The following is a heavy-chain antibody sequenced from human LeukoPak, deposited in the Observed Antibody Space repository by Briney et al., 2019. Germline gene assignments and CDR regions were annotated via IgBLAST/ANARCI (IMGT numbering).Heavy chain of an antibody. J-gene: IGHJ6*03. V-gene: IGHV1-46*01. CDR2: INPSGGST. CDR1: GYTFTSYY. Sequence: ASVKVSCKASGYTFTSYYMHWVRQAPGQGLEWMGIINPSGGSTSYAQKFQGRVTMTRDTSTSTVYMELSSLRSEDTAVYYCARGAWELLPTTRPYYYYYYYMDVWGKGTTVTISS. D-gene: IGHD3-10*01. CDR3: ARGAWELLPTTRPYYYYYYYMDV.